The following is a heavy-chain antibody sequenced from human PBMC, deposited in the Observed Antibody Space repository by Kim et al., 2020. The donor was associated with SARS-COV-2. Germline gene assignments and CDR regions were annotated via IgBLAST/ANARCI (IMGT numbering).Heavy chain of an antibody. V-gene: IGHV4-31*03. Sequence: SETLSLTCTVSGGSISSGGYYWSWIRQHPGKGLEWIGYIYYSGSTYYNPSLKSRVTISVDTSKNQFSLKLSSVTAADTAVYYCARGSNYYDSSILGWGQGTLVTVSS. CDR1: GGSISSGGYY. CDR2: IYYSGST. D-gene: IGHD3-22*01. CDR3: ARGSNYYDSSILG. J-gene: IGHJ4*02.